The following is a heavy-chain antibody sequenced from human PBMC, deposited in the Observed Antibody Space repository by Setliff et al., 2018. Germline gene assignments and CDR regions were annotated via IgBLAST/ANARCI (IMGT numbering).Heavy chain of an antibody. D-gene: IGHD3-10*01. CDR1: GGTFSSYT. Sequence: SVKVSCKASGGTFSSYTISWVRRAPGQGLEWMGRIIPILGIANYAQKFQGRVTITADKSTSTAYMELSSLRSEDTAVYYCARDISLGKAAVWFGELKGWFDPRGQGTLVTAPQ. V-gene: IGHV1-69*04. CDR2: IIPILGIA. J-gene: IGHJ5*02. CDR3: ARDISLGKAAVWFGELKGWFDP.